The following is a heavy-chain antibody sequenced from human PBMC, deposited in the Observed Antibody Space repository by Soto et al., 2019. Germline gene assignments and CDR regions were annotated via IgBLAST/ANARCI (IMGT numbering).Heavy chain of an antibody. V-gene: IGHV1-8*01. Sequence: EASVKVSCKASGYTFTSYDINWVRPATGQGLEWMRWLNPNSGNTGYAQKLQGGVTMTRNTSISTAYMELRSLRSEDTAVYYCAKDGDFSYYDSSGYYGYWGQGTLVNVSS. D-gene: IGHD3-22*01. J-gene: IGHJ4*02. CDR1: GYTFTSYD. CDR2: LNPNSGNT. CDR3: AKDGDFSYYDSSGYYGY.